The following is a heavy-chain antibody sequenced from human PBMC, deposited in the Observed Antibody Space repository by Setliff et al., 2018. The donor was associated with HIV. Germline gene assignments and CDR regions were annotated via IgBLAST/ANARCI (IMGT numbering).Heavy chain of an antibody. CDR1: GDSVSGYY. D-gene: IGHD3-10*01. CDR3: ARTLSTMVKTDGYYDYYYMDV. CDR2: VHNSAGS. J-gene: IGHJ6*03. V-gene: IGHV4-59*10. Sequence: PSETLSLTCAVSGDSVSGYYWSWIRQPAGRGLEWIGRVHNSAGSNYNPALKSRVTMSVDTAKNQLSLKLTAASAADTAVYYCARTLSTMVKTDGYYDYYYMDVWGIGTTVTVSS.